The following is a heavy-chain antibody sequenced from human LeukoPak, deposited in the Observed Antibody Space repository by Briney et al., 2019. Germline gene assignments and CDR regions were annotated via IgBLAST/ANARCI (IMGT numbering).Heavy chain of an antibody. CDR1: GYTFTDCL. Sequence: ASVKVSCKASGYTFTDCLMHWVRQAPGQGLEWMGWINPKSGDTRYAQQFQGRVTMTRDTSISTAYVELSRLRSDDTALYYCATLGGHSLAVQNGYWGQGTLVTVSS. V-gene: IGHV1-2*02. D-gene: IGHD3-16*01. J-gene: IGHJ4*02. CDR3: ATLGGHSLAVQNGY. CDR2: INPKSGDT.